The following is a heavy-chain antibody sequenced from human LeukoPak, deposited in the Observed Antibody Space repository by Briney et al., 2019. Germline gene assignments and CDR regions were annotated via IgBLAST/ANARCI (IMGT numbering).Heavy chain of an antibody. CDR3: ARDWFHAIDY. V-gene: IGHV3-23*01. J-gene: IGHJ4*02. D-gene: IGHD2/OR15-2a*01. CDR2: ISGSGDST. Sequence: GGSLRLSCAASGFTFSSYAMSWVRQAPGKGLEWVSAISGSGDSTNYADSVKGRFTISRDNAKNTLYLQMNSLRDEDTAVYYCARDWFHAIDYWGQGTLVTVSS. CDR1: GFTFSSYA.